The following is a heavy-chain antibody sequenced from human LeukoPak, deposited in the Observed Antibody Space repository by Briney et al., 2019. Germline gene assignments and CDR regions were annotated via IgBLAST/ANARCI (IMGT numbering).Heavy chain of an antibody. J-gene: IGHJ4*02. CDR2: IKQEGSEK. CDR3: ARGFELDY. V-gene: IGHV3-7*01. Sequence: GGSLRLSCAASGFTFSSFWMSWVRQAPGKGLEWVANIKQEGSEKYYVGSVKGRFTISRDDARNSLYLQMNSLRAEDTAVYFCARGFELDYWGQGTLVTVSS. CDR1: GFTFSSFW.